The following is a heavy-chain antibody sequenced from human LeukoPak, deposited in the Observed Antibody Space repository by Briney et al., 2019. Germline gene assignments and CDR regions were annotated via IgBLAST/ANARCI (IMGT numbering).Heavy chain of an antibody. Sequence: PSETLSLTCAVSGGSISSGGYSWSWIRQPPGKGLEWIGYIYHSGSTYYNPSLKSRVTISVDRSKNQFSLKLSSVTAADTAVYYCARDFNGGYSSSWYVGGTSYYYYGMDVWGQGTTVTVSS. CDR2: IYHSGST. D-gene: IGHD6-13*01. CDR1: GGSISSGGYS. V-gene: IGHV4-30-2*01. J-gene: IGHJ6*02. CDR3: ARDFNGGYSSSWYVGGTSYYYYGMDV.